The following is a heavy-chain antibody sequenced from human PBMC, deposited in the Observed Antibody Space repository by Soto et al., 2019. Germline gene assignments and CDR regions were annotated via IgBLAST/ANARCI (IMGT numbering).Heavy chain of an antibody. J-gene: IGHJ5*01. CDR1: GFTFSTYA. CDR2: IFSGGAGT. D-gene: IGHD3-16*01. Sequence: PGGSLRLSCGASGFTFSTYAMDWVRQAPGKGLEWVSTIFSGGAGTKYADSVKGRFTIFRYNSLNTLYLQMNSLRAEDTAVYYCARSGGVCGGAACYPHWFDFWGHGTLVTSPQ. CDR3: ARSGGVCGGAACYPHWFDF. V-gene: IGHV3-23*01.